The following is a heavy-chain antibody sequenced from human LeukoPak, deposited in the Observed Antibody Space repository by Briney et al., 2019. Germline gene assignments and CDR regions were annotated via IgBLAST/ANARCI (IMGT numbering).Heavy chain of an antibody. D-gene: IGHD2-2*01. CDR3: AREELRGPRAYCNSTSCFRGYFDY. CDR1: GGSFSGYY. V-gene: IGHV4-4*07. CDR2: IYTSGSA. J-gene: IGHJ4*02. Sequence: SETLSLTCAVYGGSFSGYYWSWIRQPAGKGLEWIGRIYTSGSANYNPSLKSRVTISVDTSRNQFSLKLSSVTAADTAVYYCAREELRGPRAYCNSTSCFRGYFDYWGQGTLVTVSS.